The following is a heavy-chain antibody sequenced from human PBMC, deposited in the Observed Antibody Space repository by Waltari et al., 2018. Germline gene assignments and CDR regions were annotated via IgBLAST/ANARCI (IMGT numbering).Heavy chain of an antibody. J-gene: IGHJ3*02. Sequence: EVQLVESGGGLVKPGGSLRLSCAASGFTFSSYSMNWVRQAPGKGLEWVSSISSSSSYIYYADSVKGRFTISRDNAKNSLYLQMNSLRAEDTAVYYCASGGVDSSGYYSKVDAFDIWGQGTMVTVSS. V-gene: IGHV3-21*01. D-gene: IGHD3-22*01. CDR1: GFTFSSYS. CDR2: ISSSSSYI. CDR3: ASGGVDSSGYYSKVDAFDI.